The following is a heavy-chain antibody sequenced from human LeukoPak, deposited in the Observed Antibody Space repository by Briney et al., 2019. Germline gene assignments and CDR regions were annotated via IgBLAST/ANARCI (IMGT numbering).Heavy chain of an antibody. V-gene: IGHV3-23*01. Sequence: PGGSLRLSCAASGFTFSSNARSWVRQAPGQGLEWVSAISGSGGSTHYADSVKGRFTISRDNSKNTLYLQMNSLRAEDTAVYYCAKVSSGWYGDFDYWGQGTLVTVSS. J-gene: IGHJ4*02. CDR1: GFTFSSNA. D-gene: IGHD6-19*01. CDR2: ISGSGGST. CDR3: AKVSSGWYGDFDY.